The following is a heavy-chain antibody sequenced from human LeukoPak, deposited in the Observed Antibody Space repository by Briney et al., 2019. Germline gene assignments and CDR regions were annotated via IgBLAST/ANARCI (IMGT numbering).Heavy chain of an antibody. CDR2: INPNSGGT. CDR1: GYTFTGYY. CDR3: ARQHGVLGEYSFDI. Sequence: GASVKVSYKASGYTFTGYYMHWVRQAPGQGLEWMGWINPNSGGTNYAQKFQGRVTMTRDTSISTAYMELSRLRSDDTAVYYCARQHGVLGEYSFDIWGQGTMVTVSS. D-gene: IGHD2-8*01. J-gene: IGHJ3*02. V-gene: IGHV1-2*02.